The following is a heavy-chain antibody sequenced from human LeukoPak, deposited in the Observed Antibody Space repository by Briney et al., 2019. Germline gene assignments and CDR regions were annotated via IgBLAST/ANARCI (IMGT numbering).Heavy chain of an antibody. CDR1: EFSFSRNG. V-gene: IGHV3-30*03. CDR2: TSHDGIKK. D-gene: IGHD5-24*01. Sequence: GGSLRLSCAASEFSFSRNGMHWVRQAPGKGLEWVAVTSHDGIKKYYADSVRGRFTISREYSKNTLYLQMDSLRAEDTAVYYCARADGDRDGYNFWFDPWGQGTLVTVSS. J-gene: IGHJ5*02. CDR3: ARADGDRDGYNFWFDP.